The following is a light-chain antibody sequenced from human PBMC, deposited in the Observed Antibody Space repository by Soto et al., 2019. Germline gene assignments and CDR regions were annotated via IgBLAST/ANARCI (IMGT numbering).Light chain of an antibody. V-gene: IGKV3-20*01. CDR3: HRYGSSPRT. CDR1: QSVSSNF. J-gene: IGKJ1*01. CDR2: GAS. Sequence: EIVLTQSPGTLSLSPGDRATLSCRASQSVSSNFLAWYQQKPGQAPRLLIYGASIRATGIPDRFSGSGSGTAVTLTIRRLEPEDFAVYFCHRYGSSPRTFVQGTKVEIK.